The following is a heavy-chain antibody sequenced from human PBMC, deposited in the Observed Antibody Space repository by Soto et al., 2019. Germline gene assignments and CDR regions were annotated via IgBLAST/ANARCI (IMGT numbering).Heavy chain of an antibody. Sequence: GGSLRLSCEGSGFTVSSHAMTWIRQAPGKGPEWVSTITADGGTYYADSVKGRFAMSRDTSESTLYLQMNSLGAEDTAAYYCAPHVSCSGGSCQYDAFAIRGQGTIVTVSS. J-gene: IGHJ3*02. CDR1: GFTVSSHA. D-gene: IGHD2-15*01. CDR2: ITADGGT. CDR3: APHVSCSGGSCQYDAFAI. V-gene: IGHV3-23*01.